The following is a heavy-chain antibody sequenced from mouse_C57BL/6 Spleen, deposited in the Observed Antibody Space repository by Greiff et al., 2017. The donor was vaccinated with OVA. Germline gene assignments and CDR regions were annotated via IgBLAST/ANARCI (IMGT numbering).Heavy chain of an antibody. CDR3: ARSTVVGMDY. Sequence: EVMLVESGGGLVKPGGSLKLSCAASGFTFSDYGMHWVRQAPEKGLEWVAYISSGSSTIYYADTVKGRFTISRDNAKNTLFLQMTSLRSEDTAMYYCARSTVVGMDYWGQGTSVTVSS. CDR2: ISSGSSTI. V-gene: IGHV5-17*01. CDR1: GFTFSDYG. D-gene: IGHD1-1*01. J-gene: IGHJ4*01.